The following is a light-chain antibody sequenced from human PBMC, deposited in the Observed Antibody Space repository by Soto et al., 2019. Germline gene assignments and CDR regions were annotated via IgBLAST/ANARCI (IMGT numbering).Light chain of an antibody. J-gene: IGLJ2*01. CDR1: SSDVGAYNY. CDR2: EVN. CDR3: SSYRGGNALV. Sequence: QSALTQPPSASGSPGQSVTISCTGTSSDVGAYNYVSWYQHYSGKAPKLMIFEVNKRPSGVPDRFSGSKSGNTASLTVSGLQAEDEGDYYCSSYRGGNALVFGGGTKLNVL. V-gene: IGLV2-8*01.